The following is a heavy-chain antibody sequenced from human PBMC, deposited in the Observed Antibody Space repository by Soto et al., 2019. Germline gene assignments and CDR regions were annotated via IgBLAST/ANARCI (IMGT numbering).Heavy chain of an antibody. J-gene: IGHJ6*02. Sequence: NPSETLSLTGTVSGGSISGYYWSWIRQPPGKGLEWIGYIYSSGSTNYSPSLKSRVTISLDTSKNQFSLKLNSVTAADTAVYYCARDRGRGYSPYGMDVGGQGTTVPVSS. CDR1: GGSISGYY. CDR3: ARDRGRGYSPYGMDV. CDR2: IYSSGST. D-gene: IGHD5-18*01. V-gene: IGHV4-59*01.